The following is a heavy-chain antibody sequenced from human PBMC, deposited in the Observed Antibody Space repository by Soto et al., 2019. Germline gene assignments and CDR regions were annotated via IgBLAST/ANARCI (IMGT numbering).Heavy chain of an antibody. V-gene: IGHV3-21*01. Sequence: GGSLRLSCAASGFTLTTYTMNWVRQAPGMGLEWVSSINGRGNYKYYTDSVEGRFTISRDNAQNSLYLQMNSLRAEGTAVYYCAREDGVVGATSAFDYWGQGTLVTVSS. CDR3: AREDGVVGATSAFDY. CDR1: GFTLTTYT. CDR2: INGRGNYK. J-gene: IGHJ4*02. D-gene: IGHD1-26*01.